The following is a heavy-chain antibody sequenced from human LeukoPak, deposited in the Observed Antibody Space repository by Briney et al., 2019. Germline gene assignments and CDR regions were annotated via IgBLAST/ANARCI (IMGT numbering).Heavy chain of an antibody. Sequence: PGGSLRLSCAASGFTFSSYEMNWVRQAPGKGLEWVSYISSSGSTIYYADSVKGRFTISSDNAKNSLYLQMNSLRAEDTAVYYCARDQYYYDSLDAFDIWGQGTMVTVSS. J-gene: IGHJ3*02. V-gene: IGHV3-48*03. D-gene: IGHD3-22*01. CDR1: GFTFSSYE. CDR3: ARDQYYYDSLDAFDI. CDR2: ISSSGSTI.